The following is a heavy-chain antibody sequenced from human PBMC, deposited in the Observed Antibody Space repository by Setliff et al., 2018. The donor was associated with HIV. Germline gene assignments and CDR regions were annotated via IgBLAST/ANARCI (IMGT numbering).Heavy chain of an antibody. V-gene: IGHV4-59*01. CDR3: TRGFTIFGVGFSADPTGNWFDP. D-gene: IGHD3-3*01. CDR2: IYYNGGT. CDR1: GGSITGYY. Sequence: PSETLSLTCTVSGGSITGYYWSWIRQPPGKGMEWIGYIYYNGGTNYNPSLKSRVTMLVDTSENHFTLKLTSVTAADTATYYCTRGFTIFGVGFSADPTGNWFDPWAREPWSPSPQ. J-gene: IGHJ5*02.